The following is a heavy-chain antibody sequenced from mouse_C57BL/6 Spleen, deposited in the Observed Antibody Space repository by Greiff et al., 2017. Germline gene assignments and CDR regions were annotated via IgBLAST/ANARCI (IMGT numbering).Heavy chain of an antibody. Sequence: VQLQQPGAELVKPGASVKLSCKASGYTFTSYWMHWVKQRPGQGLEWIGMIHPNSGSTNYNQKFTGKATLTVDKSSSTAYLQLSSLTSEDSAVYYCAIQGPYDDYFDDWGQGTTLTVSS. CDR1: GYTFTSYW. J-gene: IGHJ2*01. CDR3: AIQGPYDDYFDD. D-gene: IGHD2-12*01. V-gene: IGHV1-64*01. CDR2: IHPNSGST.